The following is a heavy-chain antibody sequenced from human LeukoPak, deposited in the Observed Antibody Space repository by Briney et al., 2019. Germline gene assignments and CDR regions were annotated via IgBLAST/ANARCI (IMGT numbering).Heavy chain of an antibody. V-gene: IGHV1-2*02. Sequence: GASVKVSRKASGYTFTGHYMHWVRQAPGQGLEWMGWINPNSGGTNYAQKFQGRVTMTRDTSISTAYMELSRLRSDDTAVYYCARGYDSSGYYRYWGQGTLVTVSS. CDR1: GYTFTGHY. CDR3: ARGYDSSGYYRY. J-gene: IGHJ4*02. D-gene: IGHD3-22*01. CDR2: INPNSGGT.